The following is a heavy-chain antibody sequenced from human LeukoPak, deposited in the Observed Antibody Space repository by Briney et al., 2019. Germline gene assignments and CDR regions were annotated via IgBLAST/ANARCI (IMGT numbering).Heavy chain of an antibody. CDR2: INGSGGNT. J-gene: IGHJ4*02. CDR1: GFTFSSYA. Sequence: PGGSLRLSCAASGFTFSSYAMSWVRQAPGKGLEWVSAINGSGGNTYYADPVKGRFTISRDNSKNTLYLQMNSLRAEDTAVYYCAKVPGSLNFDYWGQGTLVTVSS. CDR3: AKVPGSLNFDY. V-gene: IGHV3-23*01. D-gene: IGHD2-15*01.